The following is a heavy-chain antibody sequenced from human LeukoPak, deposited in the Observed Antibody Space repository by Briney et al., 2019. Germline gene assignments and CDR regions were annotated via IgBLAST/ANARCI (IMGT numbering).Heavy chain of an antibody. D-gene: IGHD3-9*01. CDR1: GGTFSSYA. V-gene: IGHV1-69*13. Sequence: ASVKVSCKASGGTFSSYAISWVRQAPGQGLEWMGGIIPIFGTANYAQKFQGRVTITADESTSIAYMELSSLRSEDTAVYYCARLYDILTGYFDYWGQGTLVTVSS. CDR3: ARLYDILTGYFDY. J-gene: IGHJ4*02. CDR2: IIPIFGTA.